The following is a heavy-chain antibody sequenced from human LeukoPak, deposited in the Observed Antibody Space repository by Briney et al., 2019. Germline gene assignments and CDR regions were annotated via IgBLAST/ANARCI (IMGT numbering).Heavy chain of an antibody. D-gene: IGHD2-21*01. Sequence: PSRTLSLTCTVSGGSISSGSYYWSWIRQPAGKGLEWIGRIYTSGSTNYNPSLKSRVTISVDTSKNQFSLKLSSVTAADTAVYYCARDPGCGGDCPNFDYWGQGTLVTVSS. CDR1: GGSISSGSYY. CDR2: IYTSGST. V-gene: IGHV4-61*02. CDR3: ARDPGCGGDCPNFDY. J-gene: IGHJ4*02.